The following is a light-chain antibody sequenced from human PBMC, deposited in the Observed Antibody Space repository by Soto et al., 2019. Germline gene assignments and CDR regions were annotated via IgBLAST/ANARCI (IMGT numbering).Light chain of an antibody. V-gene: IGKV3-20*01. CDR1: QIVSSTY. CDR3: QQYDVTPPNT. Sequence: EIVLTQSPGTLSLSPGERATLSCRASQIVSSTYLAWFQQKAGQAPRLLIYGASTRATGIPDRFSGSGSGTDFTLTISRLEPEDFALYYCQQYDVTPPNTFGGGTKVEV. J-gene: IGKJ4*01. CDR2: GAS.